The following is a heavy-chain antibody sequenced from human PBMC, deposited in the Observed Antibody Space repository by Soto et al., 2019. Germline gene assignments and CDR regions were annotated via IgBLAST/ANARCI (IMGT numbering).Heavy chain of an antibody. Sequence: PGGSLRLSCAASGFTFSSYSMNWVRQAPGKGLEWVSYISSSSSTIYYADSVKGRFTISRDNAKNSLYLQMNSLRAEDTAVYYCARMDSSGWSSGAFDIWGQGTMVTVSS. J-gene: IGHJ3*02. CDR1: GFTFSSYS. CDR3: ARMDSSGWSSGAFDI. D-gene: IGHD6-19*01. CDR2: ISSSSSTI. V-gene: IGHV3-48*01.